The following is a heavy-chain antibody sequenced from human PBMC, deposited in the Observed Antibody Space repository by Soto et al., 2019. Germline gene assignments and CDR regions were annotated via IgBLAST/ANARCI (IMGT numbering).Heavy chain of an antibody. CDR1: GYTFTSYG. J-gene: IGHJ6*02. CDR2: ISAYNGNT. D-gene: IGHD2-15*01. CDR3: ARDGGGSSFYYYYGMDV. Sequence: GASVKVSCKASGYTFTSYGISWVRQAPGQGLEWMGWISAYNGNTNYAQKLQGRVTMTTDTSTSTAYMELRSLRSDDTAVYYCARDGGGSSFYYYYGMDVWGQGTTVTVS. V-gene: IGHV1-18*01.